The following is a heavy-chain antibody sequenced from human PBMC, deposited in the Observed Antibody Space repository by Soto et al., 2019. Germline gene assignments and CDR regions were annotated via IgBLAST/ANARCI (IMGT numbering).Heavy chain of an antibody. CDR3: AKDPTRDGYCLDY. CDR2: ISYDGSNK. V-gene: IGHV3-30*18. D-gene: IGHD5-12*01. Sequence: QVQLVESGGGVVQPGRSLRLSCAASGFTFSSYGTHWVRQAPGKGLEWVAVISYDGSNKYYADSVKGRFTISRDNSKNTLYLQMNSLRAEDTAVYYCAKDPTRDGYCLDYWGQGTLVTVSS. CDR1: GFTFSSYG. J-gene: IGHJ4*02.